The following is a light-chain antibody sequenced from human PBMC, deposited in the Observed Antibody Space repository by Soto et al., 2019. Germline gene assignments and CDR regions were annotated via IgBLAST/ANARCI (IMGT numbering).Light chain of an antibody. J-gene: IGKJ1*01. CDR2: RAF. V-gene: IGKV3-20*01. CDR3: QQYGSSPRT. Sequence: DIVLTQSPGTLSLSPGESATLSCRASQSVGKYLVWYQQKPGQAPRLLIYRAFTRATGIPDRFSGSGSGTDFTLTISRLEPEDFAVYFWQQYGSSPRTFGLGTKVDIK. CDR1: QSVGKY.